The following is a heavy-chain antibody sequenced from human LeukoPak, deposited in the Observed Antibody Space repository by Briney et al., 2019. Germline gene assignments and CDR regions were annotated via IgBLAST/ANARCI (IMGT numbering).Heavy chain of an antibody. J-gene: IGHJ6*02. CDR3: ARGRYGYLDYYYGMDV. D-gene: IGHD5-18*01. CDR2: IIPILGIA. Sequence: ASVTVSCKASGGTFSSYAISWVRQAPGQGLEWMGRIIPILGIANYAQKFQGRVTITADKSTSTAYMELSSLRSEDTAVYYCARGRYGYLDYYYGMDVWGQGTTVTVSS. CDR1: GGTFSSYA. V-gene: IGHV1-69*04.